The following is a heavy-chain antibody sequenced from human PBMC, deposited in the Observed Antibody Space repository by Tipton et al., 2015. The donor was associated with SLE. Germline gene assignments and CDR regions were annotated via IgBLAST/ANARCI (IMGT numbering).Heavy chain of an antibody. CDR1: GGSFSGYH. J-gene: IGHJ4*02. V-gene: IGHV4-34*01. Sequence: TLSLTCAVYGGSFSGYHWTWIRQPPGQGLEWIGENADTGSPNYNPSLKSRVTISLDTSKSQFSLILNSLTAADTAVYYCAGGTGAYFDHWGQGTLVTVSS. CDR3: AGGTGAYFDH. CDR2: NADTGSP. D-gene: IGHD3-16*01.